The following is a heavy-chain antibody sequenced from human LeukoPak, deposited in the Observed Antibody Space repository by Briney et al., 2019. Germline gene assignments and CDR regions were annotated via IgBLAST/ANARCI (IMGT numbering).Heavy chain of an antibody. CDR3: ARENYDFWSGYLYYYYGMDV. J-gene: IGHJ6*02. CDR1: GYTFTSYD. CDR2: MNPTSGNT. V-gene: IGHV1-8*01. Sequence: ASVKVSCKASGYTFTSYDINWVRQATGQGLEWMGWMNPTSGNTGYAQKFQGRVTMTRNTSISTAYMELSSLRSEDTAVYYCARENYDFWSGYLYYYYGMDVWGQGTTVTVSS. D-gene: IGHD3-3*01.